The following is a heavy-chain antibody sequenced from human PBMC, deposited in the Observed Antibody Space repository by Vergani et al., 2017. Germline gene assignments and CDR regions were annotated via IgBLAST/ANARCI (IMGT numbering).Heavy chain of an antibody. Sequence: QVQLVQSGAEVMQPGASAKVSCKTSGYIFTRDDIDWVRQAPGKGLEWMGWMNPNSGNTGYSHQFQGRVTITRDNSITTAYMELRGLTSEDTAMYYCARARRTCSAVDCPRYYFDYWGQGTLVTVSS. CDR1: GYIFTRDD. CDR2: MNPNSGNT. CDR3: ARARRTCSAVDCPRYYFDY. D-gene: IGHD3-10*01. V-gene: IGHV1-8*03. J-gene: IGHJ4*02.